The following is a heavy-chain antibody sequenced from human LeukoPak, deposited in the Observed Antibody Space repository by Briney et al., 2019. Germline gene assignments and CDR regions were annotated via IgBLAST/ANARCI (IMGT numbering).Heavy chain of an antibody. CDR1: GFTFRSYA. D-gene: IGHD2-8*01. CDR2: ISSRGDAT. J-gene: IGHJ4*02. CDR3: AKRDTNGRYYFDY. V-gene: IGHV3-23*01. Sequence: GGSLRLSCAASGFTFRSYAMSWVRQAPGKGLDWVSAISSRGDATYYADSVKGRFTISRDNSKNTLYLQMNSLRAEDTALYYCAKRDTNGRYYFDYWGQGTLVTVSS.